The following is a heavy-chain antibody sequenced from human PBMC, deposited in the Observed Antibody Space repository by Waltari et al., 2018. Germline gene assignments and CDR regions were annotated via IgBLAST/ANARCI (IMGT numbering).Heavy chain of an antibody. CDR1: GYTFTSYD. CDR2: MNPNSGNT. CDR3: ARGGYCSSTSCYDLVAFDI. D-gene: IGHD2-2*01. Sequence: QVQLVQSGAEVKKPGASVKVSCKASGYTFTSYDINWVRQATGLGLEWMGWMNPNSGNTGYAQKFQGRVTMTRNTSISTAYMELSSLRSEDTAVYYCARGGYCSSTSCYDLVAFDIWGQGTMVTVSS. J-gene: IGHJ3*02. V-gene: IGHV1-8*01.